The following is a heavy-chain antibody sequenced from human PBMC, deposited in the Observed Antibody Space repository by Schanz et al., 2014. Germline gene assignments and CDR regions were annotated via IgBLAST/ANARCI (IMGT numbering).Heavy chain of an antibody. J-gene: IGHJ4*02. CDR2: TNGDGTNA. V-gene: IGHV3-23*04. D-gene: IGHD5-12*01. Sequence: EVQLVESGGGLVQPGGSLRLSCAASGFTFSTYAMSWVRQAPGKGLEWVSFTNGDGTNAKYADSVKGRFTISRDNAKNSLFLQMNRLRAEDTAVYYCASPSGYSDYGTYFDFWGQGTLVTVSS. CDR1: GFTFSTYA. CDR3: ASPSGYSDYGTYFDF.